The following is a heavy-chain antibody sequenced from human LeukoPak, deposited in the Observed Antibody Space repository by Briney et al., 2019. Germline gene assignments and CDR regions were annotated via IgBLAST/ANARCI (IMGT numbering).Heavy chain of an antibody. Sequence: GGSLRLSCATSGFTFSNYWMSWVRQAPGKGLEWVAKIKEDGSEKKYVDSVKGRFTISRDNAANAVHLEMNSLRAEDTAVYYCTRMYLYESSGYRPSDYWGQGTLVTVSS. V-gene: IGHV3-7*01. CDR3: TRMYLYESSGYRPSDY. CDR1: GFTFSNYW. D-gene: IGHD3-22*01. J-gene: IGHJ4*02. CDR2: IKEDGSEK.